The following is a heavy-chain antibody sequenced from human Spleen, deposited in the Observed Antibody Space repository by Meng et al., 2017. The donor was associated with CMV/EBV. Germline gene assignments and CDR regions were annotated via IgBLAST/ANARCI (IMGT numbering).Heavy chain of an antibody. Sequence: GESLKISCAASGFTFSSYWMHWVRQTPGKGLVWVSRINNDGSWKNYADSVKGRFTISRDNAKNMVYMQMNSLRAEDTAVYYCARGPSLYYYGSGSYYPNDWGQGTLVTVSS. D-gene: IGHD3-10*01. CDR1: GFTFSSYW. CDR3: ARGPSLYYYGSGSYYPND. CDR2: INNDGSWK. J-gene: IGHJ4*02. V-gene: IGHV3-74*01.